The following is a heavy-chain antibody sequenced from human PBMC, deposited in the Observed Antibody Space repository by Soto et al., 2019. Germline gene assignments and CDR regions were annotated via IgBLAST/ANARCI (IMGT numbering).Heavy chain of an antibody. Sequence: GGALRLSCAASGFTCSSYSMNWVRQAPGKGLEWVSSISSSSSYIYYADSVEGRFTISRDNAKNSLYLQMNSLRAEDTAVYYCARGGITIFGVVTGTNWGQGTLVTVSS. CDR3: ARGGITIFGVVTGTN. CDR2: ISSSSSYI. D-gene: IGHD3-3*01. CDR1: GFTCSSYS. V-gene: IGHV3-21*01. J-gene: IGHJ4*02.